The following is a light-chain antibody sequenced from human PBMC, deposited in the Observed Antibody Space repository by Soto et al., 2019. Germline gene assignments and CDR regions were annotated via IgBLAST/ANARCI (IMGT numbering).Light chain of an antibody. CDR3: QQYNNPTA. V-gene: IGKV3-15*01. J-gene: IGKJ1*01. Sequence: EIVMTQSPATLSASPGERATLSCRASQSVSSNLAWYQQKPGQAPRLLIYGASTRAAGIPARFSGSGSETEFTLTISSLQSEDFAVYYCQQYNNPTAFDQGTKVEIK. CDR2: GAS. CDR1: QSVSSN.